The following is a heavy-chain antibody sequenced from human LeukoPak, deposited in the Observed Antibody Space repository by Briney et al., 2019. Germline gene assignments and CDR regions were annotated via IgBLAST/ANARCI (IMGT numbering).Heavy chain of an antibody. D-gene: IGHD2/OR15-2a*01. J-gene: IGHJ1*01. CDR2: IYHSGST. CDR1: GGSISSGGYY. Sequence: PSETLSLTCTVSGGSISSGGYYWSWIRQPPGKGLEWIGYIYHSGSTYYNPSLKSRVTISVDASKNQFSLKLSSVTAADTAVFYCVRHGEYSEEYFQHWGQGTLVTVSS. CDR3: VRHGEYSEEYFQH. V-gene: IGHV4-30-2*01.